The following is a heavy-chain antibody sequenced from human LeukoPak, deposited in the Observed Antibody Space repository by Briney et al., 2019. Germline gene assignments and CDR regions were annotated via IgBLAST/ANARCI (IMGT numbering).Heavy chain of an antibody. CDR2: INHSGST. J-gene: IGHJ4*02. CDR3: ARDGIRYYYGSEA. CDR1: GGSFSGYY. V-gene: IGHV4-34*01. D-gene: IGHD3-10*01. Sequence: SETLSLTCAVYGGSFSGYYWSWIRQPPGKGLEWIGEINHSGSTNYNPSLKSRVTISVDTSKNQFSLKLSSVTAADTAVYYCARDGIRYYYGSEAWGQGTLVTVSS.